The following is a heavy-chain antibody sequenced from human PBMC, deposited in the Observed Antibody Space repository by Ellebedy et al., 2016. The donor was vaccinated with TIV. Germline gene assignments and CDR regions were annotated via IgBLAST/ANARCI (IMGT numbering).Heavy chain of an antibody. J-gene: IGHJ4*02. Sequence: SETLSLTCSVSRGSIISHYWSWVRQPPGKGLEYIGYIYYSGNTDYNPSLKGRVTISVDTSKNQFSLKLSSVTAADTAVYYCARHEFVVVVAAIDPNVSYFDYWGQGTLVTVSS. CDR1: RGSIISHY. CDR2: IYYSGNT. V-gene: IGHV4-59*08. D-gene: IGHD2-15*01. CDR3: ARHEFVVVVAAIDPNVSYFDY.